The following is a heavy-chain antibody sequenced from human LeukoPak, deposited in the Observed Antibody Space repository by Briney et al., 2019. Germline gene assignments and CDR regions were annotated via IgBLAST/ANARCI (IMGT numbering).Heavy chain of an antibody. CDR1: GYTFTSYG. D-gene: IGHD3-10*01. V-gene: IGHV1-18*01. Sequence: ASVKVSCKASGYTFTSYGISWVQQAPGQGLEWMGWISAYNGNTNYAQKLQGRVTMTTDTSTSTAYMELRSLRSDDTAVYYCVRDYYGSGSSATNWFDPWGQGTLVTVSS. CDR3: VRDYYGSGSSATNWFDP. CDR2: ISAYNGNT. J-gene: IGHJ5*02.